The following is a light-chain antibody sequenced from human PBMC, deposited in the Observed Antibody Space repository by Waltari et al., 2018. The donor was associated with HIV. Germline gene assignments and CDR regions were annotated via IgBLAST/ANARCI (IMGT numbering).Light chain of an antibody. J-gene: IGKJ1*01. CDR3: QQYYSTPWT. Sequence: DIVMTQSPDSLAVSLGERATINCKSSQRVLYSSNNKNYLAWSQQKPGQPPKLLIYWASTRESGVPDRFSGSGSGTDFTLTISSLQAEDVAVYYCQQYYSTPWTFGQGTKVEIK. CDR2: WAS. CDR1: QRVLYSSNNKNY. V-gene: IGKV4-1*01.